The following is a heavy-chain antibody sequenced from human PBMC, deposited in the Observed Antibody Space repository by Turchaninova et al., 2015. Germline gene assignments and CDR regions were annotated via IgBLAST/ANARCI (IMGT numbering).Heavy chain of an antibody. CDR1: GSDFTAFY. D-gene: IGHD1-1*01. J-gene: IGHJ3*01. V-gene: IGHV1-2*02. CDR3: VAGSTP. CDR2: IYPKNGET. Sequence: QERLVQSGAEVKEPGASVRVSCEASGSDFTAFYIHWVRQPPGQGTVWMGWIYPKNGETLYAPKFHGRVSMTSDTSITTAFMELRSLRPDDTGMYFCVAGSTPWGQGTMVTVSS.